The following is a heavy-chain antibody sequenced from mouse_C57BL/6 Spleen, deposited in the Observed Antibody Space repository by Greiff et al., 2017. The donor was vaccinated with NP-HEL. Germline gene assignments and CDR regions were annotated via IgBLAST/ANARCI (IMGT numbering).Heavy chain of an antibody. CDR3: AREVLRYYAMDY. CDR2: ISGGGGNT. V-gene: IGHV5-9*01. D-gene: IGHD1-1*01. J-gene: IGHJ4*01. CDR1: GFTFSSYT. Sequence: EVQVVESGGGLVKPGGSLKLSCAASGFTFSSYTMSWVRQTPEKRLEWVATISGGGGNTYYPDSVKGRFTISRDNAKNTLYLQMSSLRSEDTALYYCAREVLRYYAMDYWGQGTSVTVSS.